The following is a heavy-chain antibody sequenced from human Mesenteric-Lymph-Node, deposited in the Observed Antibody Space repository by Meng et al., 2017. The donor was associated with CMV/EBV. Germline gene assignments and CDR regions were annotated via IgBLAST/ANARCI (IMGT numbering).Heavy chain of an antibody. V-gene: IGHV4-61*01. CDR3: ARGRGAPALGYRYYGVDV. CDR2: IYYSGST. Sequence: SETLSLTCTVSGGSVSSGSYYWSWIRQPPGKGLEWIGYIYYSGSTNYNPSLKSRVTISVDTSKNQFSLQLTSVTAADTAVYYCARGRGAPALGYRYYGVDVWGQGTTVTVSS. D-gene: IGHD3-16*02. CDR1: GGSVSSGSYY. J-gene: IGHJ6*02.